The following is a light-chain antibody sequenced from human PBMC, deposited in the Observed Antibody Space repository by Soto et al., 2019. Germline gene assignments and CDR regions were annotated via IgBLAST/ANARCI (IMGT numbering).Light chain of an antibody. Sequence: QSVLTQPPSASGTPGQRVTISCSGSSSNIGSNTVNWYQKFPGTAPKLLIYSNNQRPSGVPDRFSGSKSGTSASLAISGLQSEDEADYYCAAWDGSLNGPYVFGTGTKVTVL. J-gene: IGLJ1*01. CDR1: SSNIGSNT. CDR3: AAWDGSLNGPYV. CDR2: SNN. V-gene: IGLV1-44*01.